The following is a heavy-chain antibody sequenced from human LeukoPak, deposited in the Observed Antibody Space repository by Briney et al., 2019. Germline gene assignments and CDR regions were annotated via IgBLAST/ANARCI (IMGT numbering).Heavy chain of an antibody. J-gene: IGHJ4*02. V-gene: IGHV1-2*02. Sequence: ASVKVSCKASAYTFTGYYMHWVRQAPGQGLEWMGWINPNSGGTNYAQKFQGRVTMTRDTSISTAYMELSRLRSDDTAVYYCARAHEGYSSSPGPYWGQGTLVTVSS. CDR3: ARAHEGYSSSPGPY. CDR1: AYTFTGYY. D-gene: IGHD6-13*01. CDR2: INPNSGGT.